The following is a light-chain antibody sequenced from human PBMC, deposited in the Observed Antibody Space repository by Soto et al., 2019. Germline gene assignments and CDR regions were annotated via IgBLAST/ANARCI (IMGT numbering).Light chain of an antibody. V-gene: IGKV3-15*01. CDR3: QQYNNWPYT. Sequence: EMVMTQSPATLSVSPGERATLSCRASQSVSTNLAWYQQKPGQAPRLLIYGASTRDTGIPARFRGSGSGTEFTLTISSLQSEDYEVYYCQQYNNWPYTFGPGTRLDIK. J-gene: IGKJ3*01. CDR1: QSVSTN. CDR2: GAS.